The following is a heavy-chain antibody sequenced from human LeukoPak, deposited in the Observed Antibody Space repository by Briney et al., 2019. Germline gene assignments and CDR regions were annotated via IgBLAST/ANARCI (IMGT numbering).Heavy chain of an antibody. CDR2: IYYSGST. D-gene: IGHD3-9*01. Sequence: SETLSLTCTVSGGSISSGGYYWSWIRQHPGKGLEWIGYIYYSGSTHYNLSLKSRVTISVDTSKNQFSLKLSSVTAADTAVYYCARDMTDWWFDPWGQGTLVTVSS. J-gene: IGHJ5*02. CDR1: GGSISSGGYY. V-gene: IGHV4-31*03. CDR3: ARDMTDWWFDP.